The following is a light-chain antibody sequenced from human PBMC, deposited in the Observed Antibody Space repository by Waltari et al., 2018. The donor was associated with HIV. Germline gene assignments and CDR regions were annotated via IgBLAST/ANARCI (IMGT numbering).Light chain of an antibody. J-gene: IGLJ1*01. V-gene: IGLV1-47*01. CDR2: NNS. CDR1: SSNIGSNY. Sequence: QSVLTQPPSASGAPGQRVTMSCSGSSSNIGSNYVYRYQQLPGTPPKLLIYNNSQRPSGVPDQFSGSKSGTSSSLAISGLRSEDEADYYCAAWDDSLSGYVFGSGTKVTVL. CDR3: AAWDDSLSGYV.